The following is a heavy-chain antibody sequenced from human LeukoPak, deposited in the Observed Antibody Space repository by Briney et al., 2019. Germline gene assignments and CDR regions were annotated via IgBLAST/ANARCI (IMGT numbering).Heavy chain of an antibody. D-gene: IGHD4-23*01. J-gene: IGHJ4*02. Sequence: ASVKVSCKASGYTFTGYYMHWVRQAPGQGLEWMGWINPNSGGTNYAQKFQGRVTMTRDTSISTAYMELSRLRSDDTAVYYCARVGSGDYGDNSALDYWGQGTLVTVSS. CDR3: ARVGSGDYGDNSALDY. V-gene: IGHV1-2*02. CDR2: INPNSGGT. CDR1: GYTFTGYY.